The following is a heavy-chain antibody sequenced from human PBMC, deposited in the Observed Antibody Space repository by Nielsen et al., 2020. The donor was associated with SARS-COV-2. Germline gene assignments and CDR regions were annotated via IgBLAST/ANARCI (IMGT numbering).Heavy chain of an antibody. CDR1: GGTFSSYA. CDR3: AREGSGSPNAFDI. Sequence: SVKVSCKASGGTFSSYAISWVRQAPGQGLEWMGGIIPIFGTANYAQKFQGRVTITADESTSTAYMELSSLRSEDTAVYYCAREGSGSPNAFDIWGQGTMVTVSS. D-gene: IGHD6-19*01. V-gene: IGHV1-69*13. J-gene: IGHJ3*02. CDR2: IIPIFGTA.